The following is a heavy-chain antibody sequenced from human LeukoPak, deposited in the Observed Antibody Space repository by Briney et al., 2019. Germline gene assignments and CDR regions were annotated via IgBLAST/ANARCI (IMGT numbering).Heavy chain of an antibody. J-gene: IGHJ4*02. Sequence: SETLSLTCSVSGDSIGNNYWNWIRQPAGKGLEWIGRIYSSGSTNYNPSVKSRVTISVDRSKNQLSLNLGSVTAADTAVYYCARGSSLGYWGQGTLVTVSS. CDR2: IYSSGST. CDR3: ARGSSLGY. CDR1: GDSIGNNY. V-gene: IGHV4-4*07. D-gene: IGHD3-10*01.